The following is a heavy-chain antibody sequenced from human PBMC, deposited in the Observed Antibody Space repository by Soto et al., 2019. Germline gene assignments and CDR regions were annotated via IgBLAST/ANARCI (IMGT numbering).Heavy chain of an antibody. J-gene: IGHJ4*01. D-gene: IGHD1-7*01. Sequence: TLSLTCAVSGGSITSGTWWNWVRQPPGKGLEWIGEIFNTATTNYNTSLTSRVTISVDRSKNLFSLTLRSVTAADTAVYYCAGLGTTVSAFDYWGHGTQVTVSS. CDR1: GGSITSGTW. V-gene: IGHV4-4*02. CDR2: IFNTATT. CDR3: AGLGTTVSAFDY.